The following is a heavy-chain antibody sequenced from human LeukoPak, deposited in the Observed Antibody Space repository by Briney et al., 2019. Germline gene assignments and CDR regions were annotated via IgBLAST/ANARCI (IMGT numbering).Heavy chain of an antibody. V-gene: IGHV3-74*01. D-gene: IGHD3-3*01. J-gene: IGHJ4*02. CDR2: IKGDGIST. CDR1: GFDFSSNW. Sequence: GGSLRLSCAASGFDFSSNWMHWVRHAPGQGLVWVSRIKGDGISTNYADSVKGRFTISRDNSKNTLYLQMNSLRAEDTAVYYCANFPGDYIDYWGQGTLVTVSS. CDR3: ANFPGDYIDY.